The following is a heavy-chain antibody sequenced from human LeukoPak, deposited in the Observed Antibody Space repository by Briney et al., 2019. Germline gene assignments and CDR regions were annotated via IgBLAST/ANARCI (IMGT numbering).Heavy chain of an antibody. CDR2: INWNGGST. D-gene: IGHD2-15*01. CDR3: ARAAYCSGGSCHKRVSMDV. CDR1: GFTFDDYG. Sequence: GGSLRLSCAASGFTFDDYGMSWVRQAPGKGLEWVSGINWNGGSTGYADSVKGRFTISRDNAKNSLYLQMNSLRAEDTALYYCARAAYCSGGSCHKRVSMDVWGKGTTVTVSS. V-gene: IGHV3-20*04. J-gene: IGHJ6*03.